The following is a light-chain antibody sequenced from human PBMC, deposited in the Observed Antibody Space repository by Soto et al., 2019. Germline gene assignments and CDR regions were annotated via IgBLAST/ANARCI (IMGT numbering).Light chain of an antibody. V-gene: IGKV3-15*01. CDR2: GAS. CDR3: QQYNNWPLT. CDR1: QSVSSN. Sequence: EIVMTQSPATLSVSPGERATLSCRASQSVSSNLVWYQQKPGQAPRLLIYGASTRATGIPARFSGSGSGTELTLTMISLQSEDFAVYYCQQYNNWPLTFGGETKVEIK. J-gene: IGKJ4*01.